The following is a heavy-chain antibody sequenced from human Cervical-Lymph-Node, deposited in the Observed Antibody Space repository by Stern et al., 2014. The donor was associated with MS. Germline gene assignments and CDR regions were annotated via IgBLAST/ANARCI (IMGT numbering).Heavy chain of an antibody. J-gene: IGHJ5*02. Sequence: QVQLQESGPGLVKPSETLSLTCTVSGGSISSSSYYWGWIRQPPGKGLEWIGSIYYSGSTYYNPSLKSRVTISVDTSKNQFSLKLTSVTAADTAVYYCARHVLQVLGFSDPWGQGTLVTVSS. V-gene: IGHV4-39*01. CDR3: ARHVLQVLGFSDP. D-gene: IGHD3-3*01. CDR1: GGSISSSSYY. CDR2: IYYSGST.